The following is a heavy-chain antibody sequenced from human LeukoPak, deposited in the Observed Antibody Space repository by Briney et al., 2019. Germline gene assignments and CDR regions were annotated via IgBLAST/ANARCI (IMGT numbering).Heavy chain of an antibody. Sequence: GGSLRLSCAASGFTVSSNYMSWVRQAPGKGLEWVSVIYSGGSTYYADSVKGRFTISRHNSTNTLCLQINSLRAGDTAVYYFGRDNYRSRDAFDIWGEGTMVTVSS. J-gene: IGHJ3*02. CDR1: GFTVSSNY. D-gene: IGHD3-10*01. CDR2: IYSGGST. V-gene: IGHV3-53*04. CDR3: GRDNYRSRDAFDI.